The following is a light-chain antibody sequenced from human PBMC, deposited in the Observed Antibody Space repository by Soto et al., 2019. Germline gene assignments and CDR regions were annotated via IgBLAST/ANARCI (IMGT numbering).Light chain of an antibody. CDR1: QSVRIN. Sequence: EIVMTQSPATLSVSPGERATLSCRASQSVRINLAWYQQKPGQAPRLLIYGASTRVTGIPARFSGSGSGTEFPLTISRLQSEDFAIYYCQQYNNWYTFGQGTKLEIK. CDR2: GAS. V-gene: IGKV3-15*01. J-gene: IGKJ2*01. CDR3: QQYNNWYT.